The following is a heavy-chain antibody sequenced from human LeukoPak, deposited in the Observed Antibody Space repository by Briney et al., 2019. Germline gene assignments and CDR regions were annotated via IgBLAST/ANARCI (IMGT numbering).Heavy chain of an antibody. CDR1: GGSISSYY. V-gene: IGHV4-59*01. D-gene: IGHD1-26*01. CDR3: ARYSGSYWGGDWFDP. CDR2: IYYSGST. J-gene: IGHJ5*02. Sequence: SETLSLTCTVSGGSISSYYWSWIRQPPGKGLVWIGYIYYSGSTNYNPSLKSRVTISVDTSKNQFSLKLSSVTAADTAVYYCARYSGSYWGGDWFDPWGQGTLVTVSS.